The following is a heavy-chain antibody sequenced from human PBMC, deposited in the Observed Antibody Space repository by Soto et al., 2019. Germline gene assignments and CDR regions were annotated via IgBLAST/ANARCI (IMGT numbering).Heavy chain of an antibody. D-gene: IGHD1-1*01. V-gene: IGHV1-24*01. CDR3: ATVTGTTDYYYYYMDV. CDR1: GYTLTELS. CDR2: FDPEDGET. J-gene: IGHJ6*03. Sequence: ASVKVSCKVSGYTLTELSMHWVRQAPGKGLEWMGGFDPEDGETIYAQKFQGRVTMTEDTSTDTAYMELSSLRSEDTAVYYCATVTGTTDYYYYYMDVWGKGTTVTVSS.